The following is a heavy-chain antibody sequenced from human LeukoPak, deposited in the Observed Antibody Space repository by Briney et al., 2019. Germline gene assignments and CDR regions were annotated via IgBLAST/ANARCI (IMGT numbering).Heavy chain of an antibody. D-gene: IGHD6-13*01. CDR1: GGSISSYY. J-gene: IGHJ6*03. CDR3: ARGGSSSSYYYYYYMDV. CDR2: IYYSGST. V-gene: IGHV4-59*01. Sequence: PSETLSLTCTVSGGSISSYYWSWIRQPPGKGLEWIGYIYYSGSTNHNPSLKSRVTISVDTSKNQFSLKLSSVTAADTAVYYCARGGSSSSYYYYYYMDVWGKGTTVTISS.